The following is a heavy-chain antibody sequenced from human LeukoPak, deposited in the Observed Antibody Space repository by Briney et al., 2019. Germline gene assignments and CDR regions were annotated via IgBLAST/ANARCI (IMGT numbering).Heavy chain of an antibody. CDR1: GGSISSSSYH. V-gene: IGHV4-39*07. J-gene: IGHJ5*02. Sequence: SETLSLTCTVSGGSISSSSYHWGWIRQPPGKGLEWIGSIYYSGSTYYNPSLKSRVTISVDTSKNQFSLKLSSVTAADTAVYYCARDRVMVRGVISTPFDPWGQGTLSPSLQ. D-gene: IGHD3-10*01. CDR2: IYYSGST. CDR3: ARDRVMVRGVISTPFDP.